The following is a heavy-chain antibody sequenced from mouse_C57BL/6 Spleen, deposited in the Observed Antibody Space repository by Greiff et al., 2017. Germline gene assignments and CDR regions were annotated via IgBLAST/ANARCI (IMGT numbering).Heavy chain of an antibody. CDR3: ARDGSSFLYFDY. Sequence: QVQLKQPGTELVKPGASVKLSCKASGYTFTSYWMHWVKQRPGQGLEWIGNINPSNGGTNYNEKFKSKATLTVDKSSSTAYMQLSSLTSEDSAVYYCARDGSSFLYFDYWGQGTTLTVSS. CDR1: GYTFTSYW. J-gene: IGHJ2*01. CDR2: INPSNGGT. D-gene: IGHD1-1*01. V-gene: IGHV1-53*01.